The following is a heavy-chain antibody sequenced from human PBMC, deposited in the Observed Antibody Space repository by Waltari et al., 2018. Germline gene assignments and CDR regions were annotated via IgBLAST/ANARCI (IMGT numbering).Heavy chain of an antibody. D-gene: IGHD1-26*01. J-gene: IGHJ4*02. Sequence: EVQLVESGGGLVQPGGSLRLSCAASGFTFTSYWMHWVRQAPGKGLVWLSLITSDGSTTSEGDAVKGRFTISRDNAKNTLYLQMNSLRAEDTAVYYCSAGTVYWGQGILVTVSS. CDR3: SAGTVY. CDR2: ITSDGSTT. CDR1: GFTFTSYW. V-gene: IGHV3-74*01.